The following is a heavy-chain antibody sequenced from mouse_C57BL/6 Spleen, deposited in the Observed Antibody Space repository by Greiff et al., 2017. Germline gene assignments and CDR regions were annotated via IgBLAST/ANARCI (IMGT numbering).Heavy chain of an antibody. J-gene: IGHJ2*01. CDR2: IDPENGDT. V-gene: IGHV14-4*01. Sequence: VQLKESGAELVRPGASVKLSCTASGFNIKDDYMHWVKQRPEQGLEWIGWIDPENGDTEYASKFQGKATITADTSSNTAYLQLSSLTSEDTAVYYCTTLLRPFDDWGQGTTLTVSS. CDR1: GFNIKDDY. CDR3: TTLLRPFDD. D-gene: IGHD2-12*01.